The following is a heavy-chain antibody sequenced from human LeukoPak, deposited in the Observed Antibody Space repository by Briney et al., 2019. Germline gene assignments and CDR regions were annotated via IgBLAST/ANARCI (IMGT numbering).Heavy chain of an antibody. V-gene: IGHV4-39*01. Sequence: SETLSLTCSVSGGSISSSHYCWGWIRQPPGKGLEWIGSIYYSGSTDYNTSLRSRLTISVDMSKNQFSLKMRSVTAADTAIYYCARRTMICGVAAYMDVWGKGTTVTV. J-gene: IGHJ6*03. D-gene: IGHD3-3*01. CDR1: GGSISSSHYC. CDR3: ARRTMICGVAAYMDV. CDR2: IYYSGST.